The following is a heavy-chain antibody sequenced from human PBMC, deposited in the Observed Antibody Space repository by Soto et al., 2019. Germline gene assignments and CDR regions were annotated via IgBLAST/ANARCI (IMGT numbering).Heavy chain of an antibody. D-gene: IGHD3-16*01. CDR1: GGTFSSYS. J-gene: IGHJ5*02. Sequence: QVQLVQSGAEVKKPGSSVKVSCKASGGTFSSYSINWVRQAPGQGLEWMGRIIPLFGAANYAQKFQGRVTFTADESTTTAYMELSSLRPADTAVYYCARGHTYAYWFDPWGQGTLVTVSS. CDR3: ARGHTYAYWFDP. CDR2: IIPLFGAA. V-gene: IGHV1-69*15.